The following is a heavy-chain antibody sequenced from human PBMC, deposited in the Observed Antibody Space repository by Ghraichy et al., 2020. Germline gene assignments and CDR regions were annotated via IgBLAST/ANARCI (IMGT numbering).Heavy chain of an antibody. CDR1: EFTFSNYW. V-gene: IGHV3-74*01. Sequence: GESLNISCAASEFTFSNYWMHWVRQAPGKGLVWVSRISSDGSSTSYADSVKGRFTISRDNAKNTLYLQMHSLRAEDTALYYCASEPPRYYYYYGMDVWGQGTTVTVSS. CDR2: ISSDGSST. CDR3: ASEPPRYYYYYGMDV. J-gene: IGHJ6*02.